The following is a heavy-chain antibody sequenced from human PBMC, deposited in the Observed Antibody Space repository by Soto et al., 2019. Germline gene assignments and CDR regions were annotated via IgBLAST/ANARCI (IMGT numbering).Heavy chain of an antibody. CDR3: GRDIVDITIVPTAMNFDV. J-gene: IGHJ1*01. Sequence: QEQLVDSGGDVVQPGRSLRLSCVASGFDFRSHAIHWVRQAPGKGLEWVAVVWFDGNNKFYADSVKGRFSISRDNSRSMTFLEMTSLRAEDTAICYCGRDIVDITIVPTAMNFDVWGQGTRVTVSS. CDR1: GFDFRSHA. V-gene: IGHV3-33*01. D-gene: IGHD2-2*03. CDR2: VWFDGNNK.